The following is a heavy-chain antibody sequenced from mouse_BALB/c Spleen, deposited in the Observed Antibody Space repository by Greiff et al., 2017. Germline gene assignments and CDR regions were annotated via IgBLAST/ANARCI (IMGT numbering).Heavy chain of an antibody. CDR1: GFTFTAYY. CDR3: ARDRYGAMDY. D-gene: IGHD2-14*01. CDR2: IRNKANGYTT. J-gene: IGHJ4*01. Sequence: VKVEESGGGLVQPGGSLRLSCATSGFTFTAYYMSWVRQPPGKALEWLGFIRNKANGYTTEYSASVKGRFTISRDNSQSILYLQMNTLRAEDSATYYCARDRYGAMDYWGQGTSVTVSS. V-gene: IGHV7-3*02.